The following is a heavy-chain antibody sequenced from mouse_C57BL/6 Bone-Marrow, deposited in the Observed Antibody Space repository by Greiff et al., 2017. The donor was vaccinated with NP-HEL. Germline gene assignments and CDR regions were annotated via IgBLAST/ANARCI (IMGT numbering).Heavy chain of an antibody. D-gene: IGHD4-1*01. J-gene: IGHJ3*01. CDR1: GFTFSDYY. CDR3: ARHGLGLALAY. V-gene: IGHV5-12*01. CDR2: ISNGGGST. Sequence: DVMLLESGGGLVQPGGSLKLSCAASGFTFSDYYMYWVRQTPEQRLEWVAYISNGGGSTYYPDTVKGRFTITRDNAKNTLYMQMSRLKSEDTAMYYCARHGLGLALAYWGQGTLVTVSA.